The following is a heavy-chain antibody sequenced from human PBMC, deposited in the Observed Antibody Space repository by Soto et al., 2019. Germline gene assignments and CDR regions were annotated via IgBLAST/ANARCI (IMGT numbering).Heavy chain of an antibody. CDR2: MSPNSGET. Sequence: QVQLVQSGAEVKKPGASVKVSCKASGYTFTNYDINWVRQATGQGLEWMGWMSPNSGETHYAQQFQGRVTMTRDPPISTAYMELRSLRSQDTAVYFCALSLYTSRPPNWGQGTLVTVSS. V-gene: IGHV1-8*01. J-gene: IGHJ4*02. D-gene: IGHD2-2*02. CDR1: GYTFTNYD. CDR3: ALSLYTSRPPN.